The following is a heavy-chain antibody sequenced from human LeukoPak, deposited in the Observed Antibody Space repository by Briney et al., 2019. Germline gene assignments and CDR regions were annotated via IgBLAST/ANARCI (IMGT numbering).Heavy chain of an antibody. Sequence: GASVKVSCKASGGTFSSYAISWVRQAPGQGLEWMGIINPSGGSTSYAQKFQGRVTMTRDMSTSTVYMELSSLRSEDTAVYYCARAVQGFDYWGQGTLVTVSS. CDR2: INPSGGST. CDR1: GGTFSSYA. V-gene: IGHV1-46*01. D-gene: IGHD1-1*01. J-gene: IGHJ4*02. CDR3: ARAVQGFDY.